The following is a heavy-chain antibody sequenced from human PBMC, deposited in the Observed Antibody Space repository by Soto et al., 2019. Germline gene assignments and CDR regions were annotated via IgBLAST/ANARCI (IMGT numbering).Heavy chain of an antibody. CDR1: GGSLSSYY. CDR3: ASRYGSAFDI. CDR2: IYYRGST. D-gene: IGHD3-10*01. J-gene: IGHJ3*02. Sequence: QVQLQESGPGLVKPSETLSLTCTVSGGSLSSYYWSWIRQPPGKGLEWIGYIYYRGSTNYNPSLKSRVTISVDTSKNQFSLKLTSVTAADTAVYYCASRYGSAFDIWGQGTMVTVSS. V-gene: IGHV4-59*01.